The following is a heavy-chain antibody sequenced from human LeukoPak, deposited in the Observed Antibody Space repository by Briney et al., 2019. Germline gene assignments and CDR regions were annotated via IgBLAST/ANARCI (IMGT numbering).Heavy chain of an antibody. V-gene: IGHV3-21*01. D-gene: IGHD1-26*01. CDR2: ISSSSSYI. Sequence: GGSLRLSCAASGFTFSSYSMNWVRQAPGKGLEWVSSISSSSSYIYYADSVKGRFTISRDNAKNSLYLQMNSLRAEDTAVYYCARDKAVGPSHFDYWGEGALVTVSS. CDR3: ARDKAVGPSHFDY. J-gene: IGHJ4*02. CDR1: GFTFSSYS.